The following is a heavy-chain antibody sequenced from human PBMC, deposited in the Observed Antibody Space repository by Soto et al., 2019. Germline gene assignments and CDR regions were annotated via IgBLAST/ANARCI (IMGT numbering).Heavy chain of an antibody. CDR1: GFTFKTYD. CDR3: ARDPSPDSSGWYYFDY. D-gene: IGHD6-19*01. Sequence: GGSLRLSCAASGFTFKTYDMNWVRQAPGKGLEWVSYIGTSGTPVYYADSVKGRFTISRGNAKNSLFLQMHSLRDEDTALYFCARDPSPDSSGWYYFDYWGQGTLVTVSS. J-gene: IGHJ4*02. CDR2: IGTSGTPV. V-gene: IGHV3-48*02.